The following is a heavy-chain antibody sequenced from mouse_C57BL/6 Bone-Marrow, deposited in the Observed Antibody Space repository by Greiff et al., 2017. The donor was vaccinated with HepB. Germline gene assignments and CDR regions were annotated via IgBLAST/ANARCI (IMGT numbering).Heavy chain of an antibody. CDR3: ARDPRDWYFDV. J-gene: IGHJ1*03. Sequence: EVKLMESGPGLVKPSQSLSLTCSVTGYSITSGYYWNWIRQFPGNKLEWMGYISYDGSNNYNPSLKNRISITRDTSKNQFFLKLNSVTTEDTATYYCARDPRDWYFDVWGTGTTVTVSS. V-gene: IGHV3-6*01. CDR1: GYSITSGYY. CDR2: ISYDGSN.